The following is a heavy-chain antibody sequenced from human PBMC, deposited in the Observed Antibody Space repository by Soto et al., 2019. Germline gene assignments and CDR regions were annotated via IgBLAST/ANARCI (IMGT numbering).Heavy chain of an antibody. CDR3: ARGGGYNWNYYDWFDP. CDR1: GGSFSGYY. V-gene: IGHV4-34*01. Sequence: QVQLQQWGAGLLKPSETLSLTCAVYGGSFSGYYWSWIRQPPGKGLEWIGEINHSGSTNYNPSLKSRVTISVETSKNQFSLKLSSVTAADTAVYYCARGGGYNWNYYDWFDPWGQGTLVTVSS. D-gene: IGHD1-7*01. CDR2: INHSGST. J-gene: IGHJ5*02.